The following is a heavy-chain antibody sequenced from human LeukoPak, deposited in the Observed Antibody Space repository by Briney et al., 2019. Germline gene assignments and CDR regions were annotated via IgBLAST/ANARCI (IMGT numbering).Heavy chain of an antibody. CDR1: GYTFTGYY. Sequence: ASVKVSCKASGYTFTGYYMHWVRQAPGQGLEWMGWINPNSGGTNYAQKFQGRVTMTRDTSISTAYMELSSLRSEDTAVYYCATIRGSSTYYFDYWGQGTPVTVSS. J-gene: IGHJ4*02. D-gene: IGHD6-6*01. V-gene: IGHV1-2*02. CDR3: ATIRGSSTYYFDY. CDR2: INPNSGGT.